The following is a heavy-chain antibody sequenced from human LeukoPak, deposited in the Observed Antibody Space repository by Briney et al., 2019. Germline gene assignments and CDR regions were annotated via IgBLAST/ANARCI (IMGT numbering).Heavy chain of an antibody. J-gene: IGHJ4*02. D-gene: IGHD2-2*01. CDR1: GGSISSYY. V-gene: IGHV4-59*01. Sequence: SETQSLTCTVSGGSISSYYWSWIRQPPGKGLEWIGYIYYSGSTNYNPSLKSRVTISVDTSKNQFSLKLSSVTAADTAVYYCAREYCSSTSCNFDYWGQGTLVTVSS. CDR3: AREYCSSTSCNFDY. CDR2: IYYSGST.